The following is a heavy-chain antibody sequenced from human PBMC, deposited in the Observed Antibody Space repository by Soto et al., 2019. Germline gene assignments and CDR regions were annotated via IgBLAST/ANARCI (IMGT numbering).Heavy chain of an antibody. D-gene: IGHD2-8*02. J-gene: IGHJ3*01. CDR1: GFIFSDYE. Sequence: ELQLVESGGGLVQPGGSLTLSCAASGFIFSDYEVDWVRQAPGKGLEWIAYISDGGKTIYYAASVKGRFTISRDDAKNSLYLQMNNLRAEDTAVYICVKEYCTGGTCFDAFDLWGQGTMVTVSS. V-gene: IGHV3-48*03. CDR2: ISDGGKTI. CDR3: VKEYCTGGTCFDAFDL.